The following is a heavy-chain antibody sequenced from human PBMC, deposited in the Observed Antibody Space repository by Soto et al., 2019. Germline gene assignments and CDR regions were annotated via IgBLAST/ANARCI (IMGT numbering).Heavy chain of an antibody. D-gene: IGHD1-7*01. CDR2: ISYDGSNK. Sequence: GGSLRLSCAASGFTFSSYGMHWVRQAPGKGLEWVAVISYDGSNKYYADSVKGRFTISRDNSKNTLYLQMNSLRAEDTAVYYCAKGSLLGITGTLPRYYYMDVWGKGTTVTVSS. V-gene: IGHV3-30*18. CDR3: AKGSLLGITGTLPRYYYMDV. CDR1: GFTFSSYG. J-gene: IGHJ6*03.